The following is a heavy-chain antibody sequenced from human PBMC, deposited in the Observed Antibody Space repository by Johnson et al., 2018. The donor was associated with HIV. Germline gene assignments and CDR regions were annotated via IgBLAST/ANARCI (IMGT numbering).Heavy chain of an antibody. CDR3: ARPPAYLYKAAFSI. CDR1: GFKYAAS. CDR2: TPGGDGGT. J-gene: IGHJ3*02. V-gene: IGHV3-23*04. D-gene: IGHD3-16*02. Sequence: VQLVESGGGLVQPGGSLRVSCPASGFKYAASGLAFSNYAVKWVSHTPGGDGGTSFADPVRGRYIISRDNAKNSLFLQMDSLRAEDTAVYFCARPPAYLYKAAFSIWGQGTMVTVSS.